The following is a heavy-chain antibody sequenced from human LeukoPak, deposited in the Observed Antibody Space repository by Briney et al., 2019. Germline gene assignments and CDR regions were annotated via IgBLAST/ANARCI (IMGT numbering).Heavy chain of an antibody. D-gene: IGHD4-17*01. J-gene: IGHJ3*02. V-gene: IGHV3-53*01. CDR3: AREVDNGTFYI. CDR1: GFTVSYNY. CDR2: IYNDGST. Sequence: GGSLRLSCAASGFTVSYNYMSWVRQARGKGLEWVSVIYNDGSTYYEVSVKSRFSISRDNYNNTLYLQKNSMRADDEAVEYCAREVDNGTFYIWGQRTMVTVSS.